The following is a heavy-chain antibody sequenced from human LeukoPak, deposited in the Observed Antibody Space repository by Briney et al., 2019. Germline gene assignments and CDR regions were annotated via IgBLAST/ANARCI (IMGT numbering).Heavy chain of an antibody. Sequence: ASVKVSCKPSGYTFTSYGISWLRQAPGQGLEWMGWISGSNGDTNYAQNLQGRVTLTSDTSTSTAYMELRSLKSDDTAVYYCARGWELDYWGQGTLVTVSS. V-gene: IGHV1-18*01. CDR3: ARGWELDY. CDR2: ISGSNGDT. J-gene: IGHJ4*02. CDR1: GYTFTSYG. D-gene: IGHD1-26*01.